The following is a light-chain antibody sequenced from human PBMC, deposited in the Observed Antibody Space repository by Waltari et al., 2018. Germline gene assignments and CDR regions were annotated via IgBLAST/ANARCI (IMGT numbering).Light chain of an antibody. Sequence: QSALTQPASVSGSPGQSITISCTGTSSDVGGYNYVSWYQQHPGKVPKILIFDVSNRPSGVSNRFSGYKSGHTASLTISGLQAEDESDYYCCSFTSRSTWVFGGGTKLTGL. J-gene: IGLJ3*02. CDR1: SSDVGGYNY. V-gene: IGLV2-14*01. CDR2: DVS. CDR3: CSFTSRSTWV.